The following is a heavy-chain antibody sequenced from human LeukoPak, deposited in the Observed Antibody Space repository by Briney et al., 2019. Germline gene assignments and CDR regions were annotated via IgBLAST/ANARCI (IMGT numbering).Heavy chain of an antibody. D-gene: IGHD6-6*01. CDR2: INHSGST. V-gene: IGHV4-34*01. J-gene: IGHJ4*02. Sequence: SETLSLTCAVYGGSFSGYYWSWIRQPPGKGLEWIGEINHSGSTNYNPSLKSRVTISVDTSKNQFSLKLSSVTAADTAVYYCARRLRNLRIAARGLASTPPFGYWGQGTLVTVSS. CDR1: GGSFSGYY. CDR3: ARRLRNLRIAARGLASTPPFGY.